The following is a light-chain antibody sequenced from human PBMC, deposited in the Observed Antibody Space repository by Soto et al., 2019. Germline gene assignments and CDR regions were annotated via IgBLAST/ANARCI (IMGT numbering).Light chain of an antibody. CDR1: QSISSY. CDR3: QQSYSTLWT. Sequence: DIQMTQSPSSLSASVGDRVTITCRASQSISSYLNWYQHKPGKAPKLLIYAASSLQSGVPSRFRGSGSGTDFTLTISSPQPEDFATYYCQQSYSTLWTFGQGTKVEIK. CDR2: AAS. J-gene: IGKJ1*01. V-gene: IGKV1-39*01.